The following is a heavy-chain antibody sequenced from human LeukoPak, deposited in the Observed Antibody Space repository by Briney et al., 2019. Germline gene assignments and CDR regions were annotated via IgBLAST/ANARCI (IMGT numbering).Heavy chain of an antibody. CDR3: ARGGLDSSGYYALGWFDP. CDR1: GYTFTSYG. D-gene: IGHD3-22*01. Sequence: ASVKVSCKASGYTFTSYGISWVRQAPGQGLEWMGWISAYNGNTNYAQKLQGRVTMTTDTSTGTAYMELRSLRSDDTAVYYCARGGLDSSGYYALGWFDPWGQGTLVTVSS. CDR2: ISAYNGNT. J-gene: IGHJ5*02. V-gene: IGHV1-18*01.